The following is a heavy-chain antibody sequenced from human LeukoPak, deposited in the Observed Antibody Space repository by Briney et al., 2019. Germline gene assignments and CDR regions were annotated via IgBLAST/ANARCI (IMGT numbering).Heavy chain of an antibody. V-gene: IGHV3-23*01. CDR2: ISNTGGTT. D-gene: IGHD1-20*01. Sequence: GGSLRLSCAAAGFSFTTYAMSWVRQAPGMGLEWVSAISNTGGTTYYADSVKGRFTISRDNSKNALYLQMNSLRAEDTAVYYCATNWNLDQWGQGTLVTVSS. CDR3: ATNWNLDQ. CDR1: GFSFTTYA. J-gene: IGHJ4*02.